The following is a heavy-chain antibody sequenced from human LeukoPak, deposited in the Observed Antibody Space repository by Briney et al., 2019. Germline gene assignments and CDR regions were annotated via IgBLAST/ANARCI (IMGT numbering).Heavy chain of an antibody. V-gene: IGHV1-46*01. Sequence: ASVRVSCNASGYTFASCYLPWVRQAPGQGLERIGIINPSGGRTSSAQTIRGRVTMTGDTSTSTVYMDLSSLRSEDTAVYYCARGRVTMVRDPDYWGQGTLVTVSS. CDR2: INPSGGRT. CDR1: GYTFASCY. D-gene: IGHD3-10*01. J-gene: IGHJ4*02. CDR3: ARGRVTMVRDPDY.